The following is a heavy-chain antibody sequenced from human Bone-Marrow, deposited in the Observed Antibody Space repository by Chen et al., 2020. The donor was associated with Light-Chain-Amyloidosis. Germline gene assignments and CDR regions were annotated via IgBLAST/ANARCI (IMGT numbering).Heavy chain of an antibody. CDR1: GGSISSSVHY. CDR2: IYYSGTT. Sequence: QVQLQESGPGLVKTSQTLSLTCTVSGGSISSSVHYWSWIRQQPGKGLEWMGFIYYSGTTYYNPSLKNRITISLDTSKNQFSLKLSAVTAADTAVYYCARSYSAYDPRAAFDFWGQGTKVTVSS. D-gene: IGHD5-12*01. V-gene: IGHV4-31*03. CDR3: ARSYSAYDPRAAFDF. J-gene: IGHJ3*01.